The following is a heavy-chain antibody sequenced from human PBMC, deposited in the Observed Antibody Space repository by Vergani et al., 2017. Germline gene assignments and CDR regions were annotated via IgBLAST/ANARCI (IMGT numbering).Heavy chain of an antibody. CDR3: ARTPGPRYLGQYYFDY. CDR2: INPSGGST. D-gene: IGHD3-10*01. V-gene: IGHV1-46*01. Sequence: QVQLVQSGAEVKKPGASVKVSCKASGYTFTSYYMHWVRQAPGQGLEWMGIINPSGGSTSYAQKFQGRVTMTRDTSTSTVYMELSSLRSEDTAVYYCARTPGPRYLGQYYFDYWGQGTLVTVSS. CDR1: GYTFTSYY. J-gene: IGHJ4*02.